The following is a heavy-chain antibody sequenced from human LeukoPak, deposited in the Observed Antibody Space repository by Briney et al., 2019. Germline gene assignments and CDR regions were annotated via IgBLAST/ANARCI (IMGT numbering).Heavy chain of an antibody. CDR2: IYYSGST. D-gene: IGHD3-9*01. CDR1: GGSISSGGYY. J-gene: IGHJ4*02. Sequence: TLSLTCTVSGGSISSGGYYWSWIRQHTGKGLEWIGYIYYSGSTYYNPSLKSRVTISVDTSKNRFSLKLSSVTAADTAVYYCARVNFDWLYATFDYWGQGTLVTVSS. V-gene: IGHV4-31*03. CDR3: ARVNFDWLYATFDY.